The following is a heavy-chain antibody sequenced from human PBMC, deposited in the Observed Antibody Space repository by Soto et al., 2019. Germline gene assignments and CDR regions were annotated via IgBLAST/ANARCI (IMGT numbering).Heavy chain of an antibody. CDR1: GFTFSSYA. CDR3: ARDRLLRYFDWLQPHGTYYYYGMDV. V-gene: IGHV3-23*01. D-gene: IGHD3-9*01. J-gene: IGHJ6*02. CDR2: ISGSGGRT. Sequence: PGGSLRLSCAASGFTFSSYAMSWVRQAPGKGLEWVSAISGSGGRTYYAGSVKGRFTISRDNSKNTLYLQMNSLRAEDTAVYYCARDRLLRYFDWLQPHGTYYYYGMDVWGQGTTVTVSS.